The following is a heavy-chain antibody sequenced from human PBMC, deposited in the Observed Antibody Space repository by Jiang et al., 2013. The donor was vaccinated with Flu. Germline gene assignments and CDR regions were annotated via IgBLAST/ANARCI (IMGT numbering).Heavy chain of an antibody. CDR1: GDSISIYY. V-gene: IGHV4-59*01. Sequence: LLKPSETLSLTCTVSGDSISIYYWNWIRXPPGKGLEWVGHISFSGKTAYSPSLKSRVTMSRDTSKNQFFLTVSSVTAADTAVYYCARGREDPYYQYFGMDVWGKGTTVSVSS. CDR3: ARGREDPYYQYFGMDV. CDR2: ISFSGKT. J-gene: IGHJ6*04. D-gene: IGHD3-16*01.